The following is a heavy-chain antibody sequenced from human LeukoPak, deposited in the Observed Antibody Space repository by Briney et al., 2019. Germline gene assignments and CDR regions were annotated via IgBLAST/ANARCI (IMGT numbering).Heavy chain of an antibody. D-gene: IGHD3-9*01. V-gene: IGHV3-48*04. CDR3: ARDEGNTGYYY. Sequence: PGGSLRLSCAASGFTFSSYAMHWVRQAPGKGLEWVSYISSRSSTIYYADSVKGRCTISRDNAKNSLYLQMNSLRAEDTAVYYCARDEGNTGYYYWGQGTLVTVSS. CDR2: ISSRSSTI. J-gene: IGHJ4*02. CDR1: GFTFSSYA.